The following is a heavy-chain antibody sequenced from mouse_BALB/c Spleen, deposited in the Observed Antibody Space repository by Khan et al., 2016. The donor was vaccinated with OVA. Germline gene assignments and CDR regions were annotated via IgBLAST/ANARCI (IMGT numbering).Heavy chain of an antibody. D-gene: IGHD2-3*01. CDR2: FYPGSGSI. V-gene: IGHV1-62-2*01. CDR1: GYTFTEYI. CDR3: ARHEYGNDGYYGYAMDY. J-gene: IGHJ4*01. Sequence: QVQLQQSGAELVKPGASVKLSCKASGYTFTEYIIHWLKQRSGQGLEWIGWFYPGSGSIKFNEKFKDKATLTADKSSSTGSRELSRLTPEDSSVYYCARHEYGNDGYYGYAMDYRGQGTSVTFSS.